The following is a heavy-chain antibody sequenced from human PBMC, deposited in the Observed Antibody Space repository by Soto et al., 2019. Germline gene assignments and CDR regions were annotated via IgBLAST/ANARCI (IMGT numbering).Heavy chain of an antibody. CDR2: ISSGASYI. Sequence: EVQLVESGGGLVKPGGSLRLSCAASGFTFSSYSMNWVRQAPGKGLEWVSSISSGASYIYYADSVKGRFTISRDNAKNPMYLQMNSLRAEDTAVYYWGRDRRHLGYGSGGSCQIWGSNDYWGQGTLVTVSS. V-gene: IGHV3-21*01. CDR1: GFTFSSYS. J-gene: IGHJ4*02. CDR3: GRDRRHLGYGSGGSCQIWGSNDY. D-gene: IGHD2-15*01.